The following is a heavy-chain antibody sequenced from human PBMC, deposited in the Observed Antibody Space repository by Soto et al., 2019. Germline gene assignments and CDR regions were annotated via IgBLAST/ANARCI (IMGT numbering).Heavy chain of an antibody. CDR2: IYYSGST. CDR3: ARNLASGYSSSWYSDY. J-gene: IGHJ4*02. CDR1: GGSISSGDYY. Sequence: SETLSLTCTVSGGSISSGDYYWSWIRQPPGKGLEWIGYIYYSGSTYYNPSLKSRVTISVDTSKNQFPLKLSSVTAADTAVYYCARNLASGYSSSWYSDYWGQGTLVTVSS. D-gene: IGHD6-13*01. V-gene: IGHV4-30-4*01.